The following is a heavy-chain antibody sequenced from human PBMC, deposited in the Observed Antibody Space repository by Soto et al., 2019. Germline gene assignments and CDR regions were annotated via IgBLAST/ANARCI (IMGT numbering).Heavy chain of an antibody. CDR2: ISWDGGST. Sequence: GGSLRLSCAASGCTFDDYTMHWVSQAPGKGLEWVSLISWDGGSTYYADSVKGRFTISRDNSKNSLYLQMNSLRTEDTALYYCAKDLAYCGGDCYTKSTYYYGMDVWGHGTTVTVSS. D-gene: IGHD2-21*02. J-gene: IGHJ6*02. CDR1: GCTFDDYT. V-gene: IGHV3-43*01. CDR3: AKDLAYCGGDCYTKSTYYYGMDV.